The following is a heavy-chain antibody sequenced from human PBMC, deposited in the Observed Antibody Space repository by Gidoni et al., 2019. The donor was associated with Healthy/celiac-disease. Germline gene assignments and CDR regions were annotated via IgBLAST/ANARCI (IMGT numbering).Heavy chain of an antibody. D-gene: IGHD5-18*01. V-gene: IGHV3-23*01. J-gene: IGHJ5*02. CDR2: ISGSGGST. Sequence: EVQLLESGGGLVQPGGSLRLSCAASGFTFSSYDMSWVRQAPGKGLEWVSAISGSGGSTYYADSVKGRFTISRDNSKNTLYLQMNSLRAEDTAVYYCANGVDTAMVWVPGLSWFDPWGQGTLVTVSS. CDR1: GFTFSSYD. CDR3: ANGVDTAMVWVPGLSWFDP.